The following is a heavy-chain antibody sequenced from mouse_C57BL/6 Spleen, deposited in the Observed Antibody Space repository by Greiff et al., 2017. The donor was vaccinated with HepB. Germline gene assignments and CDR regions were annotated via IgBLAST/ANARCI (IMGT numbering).Heavy chain of an antibody. V-gene: IGHV1-7*01. CDR3: ATYGNTHGYFDV. CDR1: GYTFTSYW. J-gene: IGHJ1*03. Sequence: VQLQQSGAELAKPGASVKLSCKASGYTFTSYWMHWVKQRPGQGLEWIGYINPSSGYTKYNQKFKDKAPLTADNAYSTADMQLSSLTYEDSSVYDWATYGNTHGYFDVWGTGTTVTVSA. D-gene: IGHD2-1*01. CDR2: INPSSGYT.